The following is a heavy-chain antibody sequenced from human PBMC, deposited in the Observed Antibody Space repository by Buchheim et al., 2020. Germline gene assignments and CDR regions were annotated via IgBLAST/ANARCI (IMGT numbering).Heavy chain of an antibody. CDR1: GFTFSNSA. CDR2: ISRSGDTT. J-gene: IGHJ4*02. CDR3: AKEEVPNDY. Sequence: EAQLLESGGGLVQPGGSLRLSCAVSGFTFSNSAMTWVRQAPGKGLEWVSAISRSGDTTYYADSVMGRFTISRDTSKNTLYLQMNSLRVDDTDVYYCAKEEVPNDYWGLGT. V-gene: IGHV3-23*01.